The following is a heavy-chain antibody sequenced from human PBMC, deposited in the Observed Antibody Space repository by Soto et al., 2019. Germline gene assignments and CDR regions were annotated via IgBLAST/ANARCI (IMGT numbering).Heavy chain of an antibody. CDR1: GFTFSNYG. CDR3: AKEGPITNWYFDY. CDR2: LSYDVRNK. D-gene: IGHD1-1*01. J-gene: IGHJ4*02. V-gene: IGHV3-30*18. Sequence: GGSLRLSCADSGFTFSNYGMHWVRQAPGKGLEWVAVLSYDVRNKFYADSVKDRFTISRDNSKNTLYLEMNSLRTEDTAVYYCAKEGPITNWYFDYWGQGTLVTVSS.